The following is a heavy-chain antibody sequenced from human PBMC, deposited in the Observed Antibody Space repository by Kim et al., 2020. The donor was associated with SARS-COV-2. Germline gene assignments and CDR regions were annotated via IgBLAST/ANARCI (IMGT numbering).Heavy chain of an antibody. CDR2: ISSSGSTI. V-gene: IGHV3-11*01. CDR3: ARDVQYYDFWSGYYTGWFDP. J-gene: IGHJ5*02. CDR1: GFTFSDYY. D-gene: IGHD3-3*01. Sequence: GGSLRLSCAASGFTFSDYYMSWIRQAPGKGLEWVSYISSSGSTIYYADSVKGRFTISRDNAKNSLYLQMNSLRAEDTAVYYCARDVQYYDFWSGYYTGWFDPWGQGTLVTVSS.